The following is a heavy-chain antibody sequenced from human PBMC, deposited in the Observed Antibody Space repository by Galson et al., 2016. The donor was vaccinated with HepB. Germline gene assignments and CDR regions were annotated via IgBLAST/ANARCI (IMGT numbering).Heavy chain of an antibody. J-gene: IGHJ4*02. D-gene: IGHD2-15*01. V-gene: IGHV3-74*01. CDR1: GFTFSTSW. CDR2: IDEDGRIT. CDR3: IRDLAGPFDS. Sequence: SLRLSCAASGFTFSTSWMHWVRQAPGKGLVWVSRIDEDGRITTYADSVEGRFTISRGNAKKTLFLQMNSLRDEDAAVYYCIRDLAGPFDSWGQGALVTVSS.